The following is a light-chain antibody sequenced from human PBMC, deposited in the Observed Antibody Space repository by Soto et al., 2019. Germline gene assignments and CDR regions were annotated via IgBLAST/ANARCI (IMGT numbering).Light chain of an antibody. J-gene: IGKJ2*03. CDR3: QQSYLSLQS. CDR2: DAS. V-gene: IGKV1-33*01. CDR1: QDISNY. Sequence: DIQMTQSPSSLSASVGDRVTITCQASQDISNYLNWYRQKPGKAPKLLIYDASNLETGVPSRFSGSGSGTDFTLTIMSLQPEDSATYYCQQSYLSLQSFGQGTKVDIK.